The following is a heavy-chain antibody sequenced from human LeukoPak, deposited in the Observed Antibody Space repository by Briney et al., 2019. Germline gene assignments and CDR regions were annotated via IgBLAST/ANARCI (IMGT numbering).Heavy chain of an antibody. Sequence: ASVKVSCKASGYTFTCYYMHWVRQAPGQGLEWMGWINPNSGGTNYAQKFQGRVTMTRDTSISTAYMELSRLRSDDTAVYYCARDNPEYSSSWYYFDYWGQGTLVTVSS. CDR2: INPNSGGT. CDR3: ARDNPEYSSSWYYFDY. D-gene: IGHD6-13*01. J-gene: IGHJ4*02. CDR1: GYTFTCYY. V-gene: IGHV1-2*02.